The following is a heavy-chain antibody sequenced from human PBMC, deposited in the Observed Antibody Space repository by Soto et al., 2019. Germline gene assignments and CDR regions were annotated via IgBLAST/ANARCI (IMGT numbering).Heavy chain of an antibody. D-gene: IGHD3-10*01. Sequence: GGSLRLSCAASGFTFSSYAMSWVRQAPGKGLEWVSAISGSGGSTYYADSVKGRLTLSRHNSKNTPYLQMNSLRPEDTAVHYCAKEGGSEGRWFGELLSKEYCYYCMDVWGQGTTVTVSS. CDR3: AKEGGSEGRWFGELLSKEYCYYCMDV. CDR1: GFTFSSYA. V-gene: IGHV3-23*01. CDR2: ISGSGGST. J-gene: IGHJ6*02.